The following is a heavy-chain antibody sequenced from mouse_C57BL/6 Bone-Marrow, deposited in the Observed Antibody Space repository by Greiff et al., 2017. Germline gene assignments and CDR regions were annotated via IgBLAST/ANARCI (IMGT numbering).Heavy chain of an antibody. CDR3: ARGGNDYYGSSYYCDY. Sequence: ESGPGLVKPSQSLSLTCSVTGYSITSGYYWNWIRQFPGNKLEWMGYISYDGSNNYNPSLKNRISITRDTSKNQFFLTLNSVTTEDTDTNDGARGGNDYYGSSYYCDYWGQGTNLTVSS. CDR2: ISYDGSN. V-gene: IGHV3-6*01. CDR1: GYSITSGYY. D-gene: IGHD1-1*01. J-gene: IGHJ2*01.